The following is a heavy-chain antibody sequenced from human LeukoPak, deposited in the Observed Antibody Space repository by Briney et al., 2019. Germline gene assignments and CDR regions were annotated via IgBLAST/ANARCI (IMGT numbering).Heavy chain of an antibody. V-gene: IGHV1-2*02. CDR2: INPNSGGT. CDR3: ARDGLEATTDYYHYYAMDV. D-gene: IGHD5-12*01. J-gene: IGHJ6*02. Sequence: GASVKVSCKASGYTFTGYYLHWVRQAPGQGLEWMGWINPNSGGTNCAQKFQGRVTMTRDTSISTAYMELSRLRSDDTAVYYCARDGLEATTDYYHYYAMDVWGQGTTVTVSS. CDR1: GYTFTGYY.